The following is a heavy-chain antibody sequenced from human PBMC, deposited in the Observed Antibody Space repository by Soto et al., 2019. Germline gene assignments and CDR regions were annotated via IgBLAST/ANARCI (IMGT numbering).Heavy chain of an antibody. D-gene: IGHD3-3*01. CDR3: ARGHERITIFGVVIIPPYYYYYYGMDV. CDR1: GGTFSSYA. V-gene: IGHV1-69*06. J-gene: IGHJ6*02. Sequence: ASVKVSCKASGGTFSSYAISWVRQAPGQGLEWMGGIIPIFGTANYAQKFQGRVTITADKSTSTAYMELSSLRSEDTAAYYCARGHERITIFGVVIIPPYYYYYYGMDVWGQGTTVTVSS. CDR2: IIPIFGTA.